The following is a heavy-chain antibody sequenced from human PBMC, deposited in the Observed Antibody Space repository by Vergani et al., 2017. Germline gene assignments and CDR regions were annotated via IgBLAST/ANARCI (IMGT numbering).Heavy chain of an antibody. D-gene: IGHD3-10*01. V-gene: IGHV3-33*06. CDR3: AKGSVTMVRGVTSSFDY. CDR1: GFTFSSYG. CDR2: IWYDGMNK. Sequence: QVQLVESGGGVVQPGRSLRLSCAASGFTFSSYGMHWVRQAPGKGLEWVAVIWYDGMNKYYADSVKGRFTISRDNSKNTLYLQMNSLRAEDTAVYYCAKGSVTMVRGVTSSFDYWGQGTLVTVSS. J-gene: IGHJ4*02.